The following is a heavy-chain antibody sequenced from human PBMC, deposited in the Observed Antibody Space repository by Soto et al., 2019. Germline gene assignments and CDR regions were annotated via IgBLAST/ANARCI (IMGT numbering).Heavy chain of an antibody. CDR2: ISSSSSTI. D-gene: IGHD2-15*01. Sequence: GGSLRLSCAASGFTFSSYSTNWVRQAPGKGLEWVSYISSSSSTIYYADSVKGRFTISRDNAKNSLYLQMNSLRAEDTAVYYCARGSPLVVAADQKTYYFDYWGQGTLVTVSS. CDR3: ARGSPLVVAADQKTYYFDY. J-gene: IGHJ4*02. V-gene: IGHV3-48*01. CDR1: GFTFSSYS.